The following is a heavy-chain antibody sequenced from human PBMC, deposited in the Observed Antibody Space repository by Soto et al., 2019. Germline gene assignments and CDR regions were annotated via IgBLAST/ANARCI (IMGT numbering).Heavy chain of an antibody. CDR1: GGSFSGYY. D-gene: IGHD1-7*01. CDR2: INHSGST. Sequence: QVQLQQWGAGLLKPSETLSLTCAVYGGSFSGYYWSWIRQPPGKGLEWIGEINHSGSTNYNPSLQSRVTISVDTSKNQFSLKLSSVAAADTAVYYCARAPRITGTTGWFDPWGQGTLVTVSS. V-gene: IGHV4-34*01. J-gene: IGHJ5*02. CDR3: ARAPRITGTTGWFDP.